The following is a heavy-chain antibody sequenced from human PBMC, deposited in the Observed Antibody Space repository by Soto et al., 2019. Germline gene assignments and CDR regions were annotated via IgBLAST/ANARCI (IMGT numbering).Heavy chain of an antibody. CDR3: ARRYGKNAFDI. CDR1: GVSISSSSYY. Sequence: SETLSLTCTVSGVSISSSSYYWGWIRQPPGKGLEWIGYIYYSGSTNYNPSLKSRVTISVDTSKNQFSLKLSSVTAADTAVYYCARRYGKNAFDIWGQGTMVTVSS. J-gene: IGHJ3*02. CDR2: IYYSGST. V-gene: IGHV4-61*05. D-gene: IGHD5-18*01.